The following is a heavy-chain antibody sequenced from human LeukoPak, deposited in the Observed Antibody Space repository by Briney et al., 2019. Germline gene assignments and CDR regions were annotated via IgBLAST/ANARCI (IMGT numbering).Heavy chain of an antibody. CDR2: IYSGGTI. V-gene: IGHV3-53*01. J-gene: IGHJ3*01. Sequence: GGSLRLSCAASGFSVRTNYMSWVRQAPGKGLEWVSVIYSGGTIRYADPVKGRFTISRDNSRDTPHLQMNSLRVDDTAVYYCVRAVHHLFYSDSSGYYGDAFDVWGQGTVVTVSS. CDR3: VRAVHHLFYSDSSGYYGDAFDV. CDR1: GFSVRTNY. D-gene: IGHD3-22*01.